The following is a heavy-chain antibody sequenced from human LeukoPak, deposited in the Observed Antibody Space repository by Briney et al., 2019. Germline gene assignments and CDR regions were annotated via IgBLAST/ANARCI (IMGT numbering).Heavy chain of an antibody. CDR2: IYTSGST. D-gene: IGHD5-12*01. J-gene: IGHJ5*02. CDR1: GGSISSGSYY. V-gene: IGHV4-61*02. Sequence: SETLSLTCTVSGGSISSGSYYWSWIRQPAGKGLEWIGRIYTSGSTNYNPSLKSRVTISVDTSKNQFSLKLSSVTAADTAVYYCARGSATYISFDPWGQGTLVTVSS. CDR3: ARGSATYISFDP.